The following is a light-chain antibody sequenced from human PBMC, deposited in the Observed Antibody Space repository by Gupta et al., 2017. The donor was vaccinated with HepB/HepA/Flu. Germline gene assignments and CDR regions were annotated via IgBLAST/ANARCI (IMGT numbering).Light chain of an antibody. CDR2: AAS. J-gene: IGKJ4*01. CDR3: QQEDSYPLT. V-gene: IGKV1-8*01. Sequence: AIRMTQAPSSFAASTGDRVTIPSPASQGISSYLVWYQQEPGNAPKLLIYAASTLESEVPSRFSDSGCGSDFTLTISWLQTEDFATYYGQQEDSYPLTFGRGTKVEIK. CDR1: QGISSY.